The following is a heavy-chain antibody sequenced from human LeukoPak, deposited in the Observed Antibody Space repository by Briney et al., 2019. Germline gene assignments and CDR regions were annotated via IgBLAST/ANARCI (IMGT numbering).Heavy chain of an antibody. CDR2: IKQDGSER. D-gene: IGHD1-26*01. CDR1: GFTFSNFW. CDR3: ARDRYSGTYLGASDI. J-gene: IGHJ3*02. Sequence: GGSLRLSCAASGFTFSNFWMSWDRQAPGKGPEWVANIKQDGSERYFVDSVKGRFTISRDNAKNSLYLQMSSLRAEDTAVYYCARDRYSGTYLGASDIWGQGTMVTVSS. V-gene: IGHV3-7*01.